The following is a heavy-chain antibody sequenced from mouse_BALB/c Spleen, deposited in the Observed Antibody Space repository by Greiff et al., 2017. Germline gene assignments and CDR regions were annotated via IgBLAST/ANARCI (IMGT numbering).Heavy chain of an antibody. CDR1: GFSLTSYG. CDR2: IWSGGST. Sequence: QVHVKQSGPGLVQPSQSLSITCTVSGFSLTSYGVHWVRQSPGKGLEWLGVIWSGGSTDYNAAFISRLSISKDNSKSQVFFKMNSLQANDTAIYYCARGLRPLYYYAMDYWGQGTSVTVSS. V-gene: IGHV2-2*02. D-gene: IGHD2-4*01. CDR3: ARGLRPLYYYAMDY. J-gene: IGHJ4*01.